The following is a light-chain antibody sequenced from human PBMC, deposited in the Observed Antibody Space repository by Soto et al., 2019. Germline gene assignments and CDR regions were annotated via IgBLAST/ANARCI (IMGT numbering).Light chain of an antibody. V-gene: IGLV2-14*03. CDR1: SSDIGDYKY. CDR3: CLSPGSLTWL. CDR2: DVS. Sequence: QSALTQPASVSGSPGQSITISCTGTSSDIGDYKYVSWYQQHPGNPPKLIIYDVSDRPSGVSNRFSGSKSGSTASLTISGLQAEDEAEYYCCLSPGSLTWLFGGGTKLTVL. J-gene: IGLJ3*02.